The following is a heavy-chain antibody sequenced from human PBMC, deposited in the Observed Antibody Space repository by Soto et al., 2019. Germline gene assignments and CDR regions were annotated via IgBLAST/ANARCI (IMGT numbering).Heavy chain of an antibody. J-gene: IGHJ5*02. Sequence: GASVKVSCKASGYTFTDYHIHWVRQAPGQGLEFMGWINANNGGAGPAQQFQGRVTVTRDTSITTVYMELSNLRSDDTAVYYCAREGGSETLQPSYNWFDTWGQGTLVTVS. V-gene: IGHV1-2*02. CDR1: GYTFTDYH. D-gene: IGHD6-25*01. CDR2: INANNGGA. CDR3: AREGGSETLQPSYNWFDT.